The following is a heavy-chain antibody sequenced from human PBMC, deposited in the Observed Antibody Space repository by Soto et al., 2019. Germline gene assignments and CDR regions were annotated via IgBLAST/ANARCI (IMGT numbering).Heavy chain of an antibody. CDR1: GGSISSYY. D-gene: IGHD3-3*01. J-gene: IGHJ6*02. CDR3: ARDPYDFWSGWSMDV. Sequence: SETLSLTCTVSGGSISSYYWSWIRQPAGKGLEWIGRIYTSGSTNYNPSLKSRVTMSVDTSKNQFSLKLSSVTAADTAVYYCARDPYDFWSGWSMDVWRQGTTVTV. V-gene: IGHV4-4*07. CDR2: IYTSGST.